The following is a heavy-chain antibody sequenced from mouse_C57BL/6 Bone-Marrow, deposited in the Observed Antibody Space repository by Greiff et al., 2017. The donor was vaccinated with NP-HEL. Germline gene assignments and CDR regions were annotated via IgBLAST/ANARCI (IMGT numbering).Heavy chain of an antibody. Sequence: EVQLVESGGGLVKPGGSLKFSCAASGFTFSSYAMSWVRQTPEKRLEWVATISDGGSYTYYPDNVKGRFTISRDNAKNNLYLQMSHLKSEDTAMYYCARRGWLLRYAMDYWGQGTSVTVSS. CDR3: ARRGWLLRYAMDY. J-gene: IGHJ4*01. V-gene: IGHV5-4*01. D-gene: IGHD2-3*01. CDR2: ISDGGSYT. CDR1: GFTFSSYA.